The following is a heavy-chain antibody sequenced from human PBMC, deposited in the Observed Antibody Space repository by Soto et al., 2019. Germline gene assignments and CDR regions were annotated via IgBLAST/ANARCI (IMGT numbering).Heavy chain of an antibody. CDR3: AQGTGYYVSGGYYLYYFDY. CDR2: IYWDDDK. D-gene: IGHD3-22*01. CDR1: GFSLSTSGVG. V-gene: IGHV2-5*02. Sequence: QITLKESGPTLVKPTQTLTLTCTFSGFSLSTSGVGVGWIRQPPGKALEWLALIYWDDDKRYSPSLKSRLTITKDTSKNQVVLTMTNMDPVDTATYYCAQGTGYYVSGGYYLYYFDYWGQGTLVTVSS. J-gene: IGHJ4*02.